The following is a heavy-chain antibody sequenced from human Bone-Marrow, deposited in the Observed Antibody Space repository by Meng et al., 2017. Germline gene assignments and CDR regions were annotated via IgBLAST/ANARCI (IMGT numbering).Heavy chain of an antibody. CDR1: GGSFSGYY. V-gene: IGHV4-34*01. Sequence: QVQLHQWGAGLLKPSETLSLTCAVYGGSFSGYYWSWIRQPPGKGLEWIGEINHSGSTNYNPSLKSRVTISVDTSKNQFSLKLSSVTAADTAVYYCARGGVRGGIDYWGQGTLVTVSS. D-gene: IGHD3-10*01. CDR2: INHSGST. J-gene: IGHJ4*02. CDR3: ARGGVRGGIDY.